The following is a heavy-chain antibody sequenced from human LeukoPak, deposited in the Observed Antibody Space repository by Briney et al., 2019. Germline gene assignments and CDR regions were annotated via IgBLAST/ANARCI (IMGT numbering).Heavy chain of an antibody. CDR2: IKQDGYEK. J-gene: IGHJ4*02. Sequence: GGSLRLSCAASGFTFSDYWMSWFRQTPEKGLEWVANIKQDGYEKYYVDSVKGRFTISRDNAKTSLYLQMNSLRADDTAVYFCARDKIVGPTTLDYWGQGILVTVSS. CDR1: GFTFSDYW. V-gene: IGHV3-7*01. CDR3: ARDKIVGPTTLDY. D-gene: IGHD1-26*01.